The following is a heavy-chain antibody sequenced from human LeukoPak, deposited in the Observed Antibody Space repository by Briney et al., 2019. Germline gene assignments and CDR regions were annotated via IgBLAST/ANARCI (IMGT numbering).Heavy chain of an antibody. CDR3: ARRRDCSGGSCYSVPRYNWFDP. D-gene: IGHD2-15*01. CDR1: GYIFTSYW. V-gene: IGHV5-51*01. CDR2: IYPGDSDT. J-gene: IGHJ5*02. Sequence: GASLQISCQGSGYIFTSYWIGWVRQLPGKGLEWMGIIYPGDSDTRYSPSFQGQVTISADKSISTAYLQWSSLKASDTAMYYCARRRDCSGGSCYSVPRYNWFDPWGQGTLVTVSS.